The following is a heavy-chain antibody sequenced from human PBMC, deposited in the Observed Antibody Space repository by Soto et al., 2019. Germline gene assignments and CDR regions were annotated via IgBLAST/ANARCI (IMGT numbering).Heavy chain of an antibody. CDR1: GFSLSTSGMC. V-gene: IGHV2-70*11. Sequence: ESGPTLVNPTQTLTLTCTFSGFSLSTSGMCVSWIRQPPGKALEWLARIDWDDDKYYSTSLKTRLTISKDTSKKQVVLTMTNMDPVDTAAYYCARIQAYSKGHDYWGQGTLVTVSS. D-gene: IGHD4-4*01. CDR3: ARIQAYSKGHDY. CDR2: IDWDDDK. J-gene: IGHJ4*02.